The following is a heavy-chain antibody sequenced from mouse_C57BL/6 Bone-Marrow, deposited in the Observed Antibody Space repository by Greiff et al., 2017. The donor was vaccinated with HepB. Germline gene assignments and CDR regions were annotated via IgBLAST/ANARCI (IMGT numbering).Heavy chain of an antibody. Sequence: EVKLLESGPGLVKPSQSLSLTCSVTGYSITSGYYWNWIRQFPGNKLEWMGYISYDGSNNYNPSPKNRISITRDTSKNQFFLKLNSVTTEYTATYYCVKHGSIYGDFAWFAYWGQGTLVTVSA. CDR2: ISYDGSN. J-gene: IGHJ3*01. V-gene: IGHV3-6*01. CDR1: GYSITSGYY. D-gene: IGHD1-1*01. CDR3: VKHGSIYGDFAWFAY.